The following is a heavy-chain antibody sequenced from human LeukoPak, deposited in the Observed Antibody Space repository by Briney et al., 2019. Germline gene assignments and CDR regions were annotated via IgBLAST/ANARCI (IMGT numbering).Heavy chain of an antibody. CDR2: ISSNGGST. V-gene: IGHV3-64D*06. D-gene: IGHD1-1*01. J-gene: IGHJ4*02. CDR1: GFTFSSYA. CDR3: VKDGNNWNFLFDY. Sequence: PGASLRLSCAASGFTFSSYAMSWVRQAPGKGLEYVSAISSNGGSTYYADSVKGRFTISRDNSKNTLYLQMSSLRAEDTAVYYCVKDGNNWNFLFDYWGQGTLVTVSS.